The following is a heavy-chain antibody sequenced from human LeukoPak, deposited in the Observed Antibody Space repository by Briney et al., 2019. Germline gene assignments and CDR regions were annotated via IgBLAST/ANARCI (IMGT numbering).Heavy chain of an antibody. D-gene: IGHD2-15*01. V-gene: IGHV4-39*07. CDR1: GGSISSSSYY. CDR3: ARMRTYCSGGSCYGPGGMDV. J-gene: IGHJ6*02. Sequence: SETLSLTCTVSGGSISSSSYYWGWIRQPPGKGLEWIGSIYYSGSTYYNPSLKSRVTISVDTSKNQFSLKLSSVTAADTAVYYCARMRTYCSGGSCYGPGGMDVWGQGTTVTVSS. CDR2: IYYSGST.